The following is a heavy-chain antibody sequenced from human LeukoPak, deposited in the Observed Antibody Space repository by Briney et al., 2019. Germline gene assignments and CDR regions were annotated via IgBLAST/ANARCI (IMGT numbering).Heavy chain of an antibody. CDR3: TTPYCSSTSCNIDYYYYYGMDV. Sequence: GGSLRLSCAASGFTFSNAWMSWVRQAPGKGLEWVGRIKSKTDGGTTDYAAPVKGRFTISRDDSKNTLYLQMNSLKTEDTAVYYCTTPYCSSTSCNIDYYYYYGMDVWGQGTTVTVSS. CDR1: GFTFSNAW. D-gene: IGHD2-2*02. V-gene: IGHV3-15*01. CDR2: IKSKTDGGTT. J-gene: IGHJ6*02.